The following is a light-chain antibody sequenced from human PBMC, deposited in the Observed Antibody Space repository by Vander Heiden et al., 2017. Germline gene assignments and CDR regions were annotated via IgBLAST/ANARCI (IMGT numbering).Light chain of an antibody. CDR3: MQSTLWPGYT. CDR1: QSLVYSSGNAY. CDR2: KIS. V-gene: IGKV2-30*01. J-gene: IGKJ2*01. Sequence: DVVMTQPPLCLSVTLGQPASNSCRSSQSLVYSSGNAYLNWFQQRPDRSPRRLIYKISNRDSGVPDRFSGSGSGTDFTLKISGVEAEDVGVYYCMQSTLWPGYTFGQGTKLXIK.